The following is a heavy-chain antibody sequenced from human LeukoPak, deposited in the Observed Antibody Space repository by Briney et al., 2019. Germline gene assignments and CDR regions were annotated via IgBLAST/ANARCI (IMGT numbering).Heavy chain of an antibody. CDR1: GFTFSSYS. V-gene: IGHV3-48*04. D-gene: IGHD3-22*01. Sequence: GGSLRLSCAASGFTFSSYSMNWVRQAPGKGLEWVSYISSSSSTIYYADSVKGRFTISRDNAKNSLYLQMNSLRAEDTAVYYCAREAIDSSGYYYQLNSDYWGQGTLVTVSS. CDR2: ISSSSSTI. J-gene: IGHJ4*02. CDR3: AREAIDSSGYYYQLNSDY.